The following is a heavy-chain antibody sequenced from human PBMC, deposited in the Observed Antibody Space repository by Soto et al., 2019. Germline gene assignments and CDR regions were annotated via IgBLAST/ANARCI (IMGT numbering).Heavy chain of an antibody. Sequence: PGGSLRLSWAASGFTFDDYAMHWVRQAPGKGLEWVSGISWNSGSIGYADSVKGRFTISRDNAKNSLYLQMNSLRVEDTALYYCAKDRDSSGWLGFDYWGQGTLVTVLL. CDR1: GFTFDDYA. D-gene: IGHD6-19*01. J-gene: IGHJ4*02. CDR3: AKDRDSSGWLGFDY. CDR2: ISWNSGSI. V-gene: IGHV3-9*01.